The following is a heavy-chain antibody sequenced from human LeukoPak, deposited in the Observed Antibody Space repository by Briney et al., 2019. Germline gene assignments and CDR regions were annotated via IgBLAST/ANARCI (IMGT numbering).Heavy chain of an antibody. J-gene: IGHJ4*02. Sequence: PGGSLRLSCAASGFTFSSYGIHWVRQAPGKGLEWVAVISYDGSNKYYADSVKGRFTISKDDSKNTLYVQMNSLRAEDTAVYYCARESRIQLWLLDYWGQGTLVTVSS. D-gene: IGHD5-18*01. V-gene: IGHV3-30*03. CDR1: GFTFSSYG. CDR2: ISYDGSNK. CDR3: ARESRIQLWLLDY.